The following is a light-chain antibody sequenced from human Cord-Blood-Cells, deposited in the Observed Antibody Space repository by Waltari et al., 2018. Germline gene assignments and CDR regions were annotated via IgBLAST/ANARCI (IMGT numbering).Light chain of an antibody. Sequence: DIVMTQAPDSLAVSLGEWATINCKSSQSVLYSSNNKNYLAWYQQKPGQPPKLLIYWASTRESGVPDRFSGSGSGTDFTLTISSLQAEDVAVYYCQQYYSTPQTFGQGTKLEFK. J-gene: IGKJ2*01. CDR1: QSVLYSSNNKNY. CDR2: WAS. V-gene: IGKV4-1*01. CDR3: QQYYSTPQT.